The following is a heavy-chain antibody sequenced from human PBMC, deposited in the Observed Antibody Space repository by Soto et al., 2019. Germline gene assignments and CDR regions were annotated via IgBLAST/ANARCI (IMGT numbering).Heavy chain of an antibody. J-gene: IGHJ6*02. CDR1: GYNFAGYW. V-gene: IGHV5-51*01. CDR3: ARQSGMDV. Sequence: LGESLQISCKTSGYNFAGYWIGWVRQMPGKGLEWLGIIFPGDSDTKYSPSFQGQVIISADKSIRTAYLQWSSLKASDTAIYYCARQSGMDVWGQGTTVTVSS. D-gene: IGHD5-12*01. CDR2: IFPGDSDT.